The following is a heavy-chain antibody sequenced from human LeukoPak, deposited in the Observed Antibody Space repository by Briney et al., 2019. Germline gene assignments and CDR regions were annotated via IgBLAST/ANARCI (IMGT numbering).Heavy chain of an antibody. Sequence: PSETLFLTCTVSGGSIRSGDYHWGWIRQHPEKGLEWIGYIYYSGSTYYNPSLKSRVAMSVDTPKNQFSLKLSSVTAADTAVYYCARAGTASSAYSVDWFDPWGQGTLVIVSS. D-gene: IGHD3-22*01. CDR2: IYYSGST. J-gene: IGHJ5*02. V-gene: IGHV4-31*03. CDR1: GGSIRSGDYH. CDR3: ARAGTASSAYSVDWFDP.